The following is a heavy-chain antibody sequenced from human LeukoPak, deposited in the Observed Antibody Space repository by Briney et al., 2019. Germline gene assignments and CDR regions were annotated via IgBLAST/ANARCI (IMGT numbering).Heavy chain of an antibody. Sequence: ASVKVSCKASGGTFSSYAISWVRQAPGQGLEWMGWISAYNGNTNYAQKLQGRVTMTTDTSTSTAYMELRSLRSDDTAVYYCARDQRGLTGYPDDYWGQGTLVTVSS. D-gene: IGHD3-9*01. J-gene: IGHJ4*02. CDR1: GGTFSSYA. CDR3: ARDQRGLTGYPDDY. CDR2: ISAYNGNT. V-gene: IGHV1-18*01.